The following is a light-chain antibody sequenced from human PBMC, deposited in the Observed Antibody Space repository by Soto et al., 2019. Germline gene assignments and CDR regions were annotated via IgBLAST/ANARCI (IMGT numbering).Light chain of an antibody. J-gene: IGKJ1*01. Sequence: DIQMTQSPSSLSASVEDRVIITCRASQSIGDHLNWYQQKPGKPPKLLISAASNLQSGVPARFSGSGFGTDFALTISSLQPEDFSTYYCQQSYSSPPTFGQGTKVDIK. CDR1: QSIGDH. CDR2: AAS. V-gene: IGKV1-39*01. CDR3: QQSYSSPPT.